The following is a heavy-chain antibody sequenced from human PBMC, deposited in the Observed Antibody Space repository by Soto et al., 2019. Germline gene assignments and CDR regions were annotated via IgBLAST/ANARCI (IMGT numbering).Heavy chain of an antibody. CDR3: ARTYCGGDCPY. J-gene: IGHJ4*02. CDR2: INHSGST. D-gene: IGHD2-21*02. CDR1: GGSFSGYY. Sequence: SETLSLTCAVYGGSFSGYYWSWIRQPPGKGLEWIGEINHSGSTDYNPSLKSRVTISVDTSKNQFSLKLSSVTAADTAVYYCARTYCGGDCPYWGQGTLVTVSS. V-gene: IGHV4-34*01.